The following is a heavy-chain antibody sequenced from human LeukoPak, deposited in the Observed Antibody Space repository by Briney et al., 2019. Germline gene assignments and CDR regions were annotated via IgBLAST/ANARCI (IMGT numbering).Heavy chain of an antibody. D-gene: IGHD3-22*01. CDR1: GFTFSSDS. CDR2: ISSSYIT. J-gene: IGHJ4*02. Sequence: GGSLRLSCAASGFTFSSDSMNWVRQAPGKGPEWVSYISSSYITYYAGSVKGRFTISRDNSKNTLYLQMNSLRAEDTAVYYCAKDISGYYRPFDYWGQGTLVTVSS. CDR3: AKDISGYYRPFDY. V-gene: IGHV3-48*01.